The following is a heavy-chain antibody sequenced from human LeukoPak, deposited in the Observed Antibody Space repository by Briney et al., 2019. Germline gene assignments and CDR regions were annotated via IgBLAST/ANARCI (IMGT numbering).Heavy chain of an antibody. CDR3: ARARAVSIDY. CDR1: GFTFSSYA. D-gene: IGHD6-19*01. Sequence: GGSLRLSCAASGFTFSSYAVHWVRQAPGKGLEWVAVISYNGSNKYYADSVKGRFTISRDNSKNTLYLQMNSLRAEDTAVYYCARARAVSIDYWGQGTLVTVSS. V-gene: IGHV3-30*04. CDR2: ISYNGSNK. J-gene: IGHJ4*02.